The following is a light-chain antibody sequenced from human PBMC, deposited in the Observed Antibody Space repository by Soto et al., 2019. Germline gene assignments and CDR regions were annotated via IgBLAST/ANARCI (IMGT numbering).Light chain of an antibody. CDR2: DAS. CDR1: QSLNSL. J-gene: IGKJ1*01. CDR3: QQYNSYSSWT. V-gene: IGKV1-5*01. Sequence: DIQMTQSPSTLSASVGDRVTITCRASQSLNSLLAWYQQKPGRAPKLLIYDASTLESGVPSRFSGSGSGTEFTLTISSLQTDDFATYYCQQYNSYSSWTFGQATKV.